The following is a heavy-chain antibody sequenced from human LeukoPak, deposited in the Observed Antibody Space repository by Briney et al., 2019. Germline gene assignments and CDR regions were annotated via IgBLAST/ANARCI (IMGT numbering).Heavy chain of an antibody. Sequence: PGGSLRLSCAASGFTVSSNYMSWVRQAPGKGLEWVSVLFSGGSSNYADSVKGRFTNSRDNSKNTLYLQMNSLRAEDTAVYYCAREGSNPRWGQGTLVTVSS. J-gene: IGHJ4*02. CDR3: AREGSNPR. CDR2: LFSGGSS. CDR1: GFTVSSNY. V-gene: IGHV3-66*01. D-gene: IGHD2-2*01.